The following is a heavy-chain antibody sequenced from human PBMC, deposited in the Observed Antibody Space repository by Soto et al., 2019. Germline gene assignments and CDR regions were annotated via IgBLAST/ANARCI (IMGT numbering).Heavy chain of an antibody. CDR3: VRDGTKTLRDWFDP. CDR1: GDSMNSEY. Sequence: ETLSLTCSVSGDSMNSEYWTWIRQTPGKGLEWIGYIFPTGTTNYNPSLKSRVIISVDRSKNQFSLKLRSVTAADTAVYYCVRDGTKTLRDWFDPWGQGISVTVSS. J-gene: IGHJ5*02. D-gene: IGHD1-1*01. CDR2: IFPTGTT. V-gene: IGHV4-4*09.